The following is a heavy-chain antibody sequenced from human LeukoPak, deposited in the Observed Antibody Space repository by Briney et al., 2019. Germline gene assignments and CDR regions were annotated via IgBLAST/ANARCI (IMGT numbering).Heavy chain of an antibody. D-gene: IGHD3-9*01. V-gene: IGHV3-23*01. CDR3: ARESFEIRFDY. CDR1: GFTFSCYE. Sequence: GGSLRLSCAASGFTFSCYEMNWVRQAPGKGLEWVSAISSRDGSTYYADSVKGRFTISRDKSTNTLYLQLNSLRAEDTSVYSCARESFEIRFDYWGQGTLVTVSS. J-gene: IGHJ4*02. CDR2: ISSRDGST.